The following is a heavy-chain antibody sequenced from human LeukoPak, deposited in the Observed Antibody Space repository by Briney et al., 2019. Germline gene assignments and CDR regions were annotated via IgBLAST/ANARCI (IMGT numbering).Heavy chain of an antibody. CDR1: GGSISSYY. CDR2: IYYSGST. V-gene: IGHV4-59*01. CDR3: ARASSGYRFGAFDI. D-gene: IGHD5-18*01. Sequence: SETLSLTCTVSGGSISSYYWSWIRQPPGKGLEWIGYIYYSGSTNYNPSLKSRVTISVDTSKNQFSLKLSSVTAADTAVYYRARASSGYRFGAFDIWGQGTMVTVSS. J-gene: IGHJ3*02.